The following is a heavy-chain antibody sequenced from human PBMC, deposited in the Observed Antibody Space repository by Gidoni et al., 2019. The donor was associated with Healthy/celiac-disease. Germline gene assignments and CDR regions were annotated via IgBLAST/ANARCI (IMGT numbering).Heavy chain of an antibody. CDR1: GGSISSYY. CDR2: IYYSGST. D-gene: IGHD6-19*01. CDR3: ARSLSRYSSGWYFFDY. Sequence: QVQLQESGPGLVKPSETLSLTCTVPGGSISSYYWSWIRQPPGKGLEWIGYIYYSGSTNYNPSLKSRVTISVDTSKNQFSLKLSSVTAADTAVYYCARSLSRYSSGWYFFDYWGQGTLVTVSS. V-gene: IGHV4-59*01. J-gene: IGHJ4*02.